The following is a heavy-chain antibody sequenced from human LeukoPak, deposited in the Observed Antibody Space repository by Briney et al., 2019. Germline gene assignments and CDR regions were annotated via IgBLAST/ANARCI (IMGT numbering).Heavy chain of an antibody. D-gene: IGHD2-2*01. CDR2: INRDGSEK. CDR1: GFTFSNYW. J-gene: IGHJ6*02. Sequence: GGSLRLSCVASGFTFSNYWMTWVRQAPAKGLEWVANINRDGSEKYYVESLKGRFTISRDNAEKSLYLQMNSLKVEDTAVYYYKVLTVPDVIQVYGMDVWGQGTTVIVSS. CDR3: KVLTVPDVIQVYGMDV. V-gene: IGHV3-7*01.